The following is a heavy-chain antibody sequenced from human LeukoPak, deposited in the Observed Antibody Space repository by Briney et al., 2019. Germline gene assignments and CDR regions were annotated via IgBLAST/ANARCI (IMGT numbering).Heavy chain of an antibody. V-gene: IGHV3-30*04. CDR2: LSTIGGRE. CDR1: GFTFSSYS. J-gene: IGHJ2*01. D-gene: IGHD3-10*01. CDR3: ARAFAGAPFDR. Sequence: GTSLRLSCAASGFTFSSYSMHWVRQAPGKGLEWAAVLSTIGGREYYADSVKGRFTISRDTSKNTLYLQMDGLRVEDTALYYCARAFAGAPFDRWGRGTLVTVSS.